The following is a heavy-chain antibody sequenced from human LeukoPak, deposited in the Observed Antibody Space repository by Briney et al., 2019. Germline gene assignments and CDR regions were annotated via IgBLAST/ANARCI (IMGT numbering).Heavy chain of an antibody. CDR3: ASKTSGYFGYYFDY. Sequence: SEPLSLTCAVYGGSFSGYYWSWLRQPPGKGLEWIGEINHSGSTNYNPSLKSRVTISVDTSKNQFSLKLSSVTAADTAVYYCASKTSGYFGYYFDYWGQGTLVTVSS. CDR1: GGSFSGYY. D-gene: IGHD3-3*01. V-gene: IGHV4-34*01. CDR2: INHSGST. J-gene: IGHJ4*02.